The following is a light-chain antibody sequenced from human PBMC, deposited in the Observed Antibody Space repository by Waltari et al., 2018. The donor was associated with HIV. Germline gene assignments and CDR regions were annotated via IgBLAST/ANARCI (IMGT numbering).Light chain of an antibody. Sequence: QSSLTQPPSVSGAPGQRVTISCTGSSSNIGAGYDVHWYQQLPGTAPKLLIYGNKRRPSGVPDRFSGSKSDASASLAITGLQAEDEADYYCQSYDNSLSGSNWVFGGGTKLTVL. CDR3: QSYDNSLSGSNWV. V-gene: IGLV1-40*01. CDR2: GNK. CDR1: SSNIGAGYD. J-gene: IGLJ3*02.